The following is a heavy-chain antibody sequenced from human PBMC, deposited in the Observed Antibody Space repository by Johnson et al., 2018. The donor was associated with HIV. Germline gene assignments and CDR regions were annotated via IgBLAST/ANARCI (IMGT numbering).Heavy chain of an antibody. Sequence: QVQLVESGGGVVQPGRSLRLSCAASGFTFSSYAMHWVRQAPGKGLEWVAVISYDGSNKYYADSVKGRFTISRDNSNNTLYLQMNSLRAEDTAVYYCARADITYNYYDRSGYYYHDAFDMWGQGTEVTVSS. V-gene: IGHV3-30-3*01. CDR1: GFTFSSYA. J-gene: IGHJ3*02. CDR2: ISYDGSNK. CDR3: ARADITYNYYDRSGYYYHDAFDM. D-gene: IGHD3-22*01.